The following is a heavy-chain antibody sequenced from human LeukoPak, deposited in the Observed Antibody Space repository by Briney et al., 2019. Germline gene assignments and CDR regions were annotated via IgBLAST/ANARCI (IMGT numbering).Heavy chain of an antibody. Sequence: GRSLRLSCAASGFTFSSYGMHWVRQAPGKGLEWVAVISYDGSNKYYADSVKGRFTISRDNSKNTLYLQMNSLRAEDTAVYYCAKRLVRGVTPRYYGMDVWGQGTTVTVSS. D-gene: IGHD3-10*01. CDR3: AKRLVRGVTPRYYGMDV. CDR2: ISYDGSNK. V-gene: IGHV3-30*18. CDR1: GFTFSSYG. J-gene: IGHJ6*02.